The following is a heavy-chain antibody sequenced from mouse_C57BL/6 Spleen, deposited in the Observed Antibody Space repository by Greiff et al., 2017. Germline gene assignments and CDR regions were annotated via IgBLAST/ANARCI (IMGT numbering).Heavy chain of an antibody. CDR3: ARAVYGSSSWFAY. CDR1: GFTFSSYA. V-gene: IGHV5-4*03. CDR2: ISDGGSYT. Sequence: EVNVVESGGGLVKPGGSLKLSCAASGFTFSSYAMSWVRQTPEKRLEWVATISDGGSYTYYPDNVKGRFTISRDNAKNNLYLQMSHLKSEDTAMYYCARAVYGSSSWFAYWGQGTLVTVSA. J-gene: IGHJ3*01. D-gene: IGHD1-1*01.